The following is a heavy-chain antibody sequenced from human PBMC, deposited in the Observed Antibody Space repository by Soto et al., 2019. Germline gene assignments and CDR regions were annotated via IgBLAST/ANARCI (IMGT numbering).Heavy chain of an antibody. CDR1: GFTFSSYW. D-gene: IGHD2-15*01. J-gene: IGHJ4*02. CDR3: VRTSLVVAAATREDY. CDR2: INSDGSST. Sequence: VQLVESGGGLVQPGESLRLSCAASGFTFSSYWMHWVRQAQGKGLVWVSRINSDGSSTSYAGSVKGRFTISRDNAKNTLYRQMNSLRAEDTAVYYCVRTSLVVAAATREDYWGQGTLVTVSS. V-gene: IGHV3-74*01.